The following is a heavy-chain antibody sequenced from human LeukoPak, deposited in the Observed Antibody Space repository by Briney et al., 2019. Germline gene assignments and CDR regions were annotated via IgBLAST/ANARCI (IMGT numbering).Heavy chain of an antibody. V-gene: IGHV1-2*02. CDR3: ARGPTWFGELPPDY. D-gene: IGHD3-10*01. J-gene: IGHJ4*02. Sequence: GASVKVSCKASGYTFTGYYMHWVRQAPGQGLEWMGWINPNSGGTNYAQKFQGRVTMTRDTSISTAYMELSRLRSDDTAVYYCARGPTWFGELPPDYWGQGTLVTVSS. CDR2: INPNSGGT. CDR1: GYTFTGYY.